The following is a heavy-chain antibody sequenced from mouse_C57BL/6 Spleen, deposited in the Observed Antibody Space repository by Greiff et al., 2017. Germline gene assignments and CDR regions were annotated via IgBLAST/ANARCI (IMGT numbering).Heavy chain of an antibody. CDR2: ISSGSSTI. D-gene: IGHD2-4*01. CDR1: GFTFSDYG. CDR3: ARGEYDYTWFAY. Sequence: EVKLMESGGGLVKPGGSLKLSCAASGFTFSDYGMHWVRQAPEKGLEWVAYISSGSSTIYYADTVKGRFTISRDNAKNTLFLQMTSLRSEDTAMYYCARGEYDYTWFAYWGQGTLVTVSA. J-gene: IGHJ3*01. V-gene: IGHV5-17*01.